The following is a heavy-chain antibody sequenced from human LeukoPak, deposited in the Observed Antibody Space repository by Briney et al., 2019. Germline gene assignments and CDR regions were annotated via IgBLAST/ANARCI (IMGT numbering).Heavy chain of an antibody. D-gene: IGHD1-26*01. CDR3: AKGSTRGSYATTAFDY. V-gene: IGHV3-23*01. CDR1: GFTFSCYT. Sequence: GVLRLSCAASGFTFSCYTMSWVRQAPGKGLEWVSAISGSGGSTYYADSGKGRFTISRDNSKNTLYLQMNSLRAEDTAVYYCAKGSTRGSYATTAFDYWGQGTLVTVSS. CDR2: ISGSGGST. J-gene: IGHJ4*02.